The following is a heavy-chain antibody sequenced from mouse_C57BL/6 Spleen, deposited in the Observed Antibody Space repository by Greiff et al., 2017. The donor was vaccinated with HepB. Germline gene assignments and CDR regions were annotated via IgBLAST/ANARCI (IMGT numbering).Heavy chain of an antibody. CDR2: INPSTGGT. J-gene: IGHJ2*01. CDR3: ARRANRAYFDY. D-gene: IGHD3-1*01. CDR1: GYSFTGYY. V-gene: IGHV1-42*01. Sequence: EVKLMESGPELVKPGASVKISCKASGYSFTGYYMNWVKQSPEKSLEWIGEINPSTGGTTYNQKFKAKATLTVDKSSSTAYMQLKSLTSEDSAVYYCARRANRAYFDYWGKGTTLTVSS.